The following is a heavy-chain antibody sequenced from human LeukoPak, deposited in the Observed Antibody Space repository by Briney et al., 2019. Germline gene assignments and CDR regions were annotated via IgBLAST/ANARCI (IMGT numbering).Heavy chain of an antibody. CDR1: GGSISSYY. J-gene: IGHJ6*03. Sequence: PSETLSLTCTVSGGSISSYYWSWVRQPQGKGLEWSGYINYSGSTNYKPSLKSRVTISLDTSKNQFSLKLNSVTAADTAVYYCAREGAAPMYYYYMDVWGKGTTVTVSS. V-gene: IGHV4-59*01. D-gene: IGHD2-2*01. CDR2: INYSGST. CDR3: AREGAAPMYYYYMDV.